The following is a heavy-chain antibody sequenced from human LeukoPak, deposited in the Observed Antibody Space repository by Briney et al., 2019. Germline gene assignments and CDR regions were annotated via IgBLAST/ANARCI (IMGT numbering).Heavy chain of an antibody. V-gene: IGHV3-11*01. CDR1: GFTFSDYY. Sequence: PGGSLILSCAASGFTFSDYYMSWLRQAPGKGPEWVSYISCRGSNKHYADPVKGRFTISRDNAKNSLYLQMNSLRDADTAADYCARSTYSGSDYYFDYWGQGTLVTVSS. D-gene: IGHD1-26*01. J-gene: IGHJ4*02. CDR3: ARSTYSGSDYYFDY. CDR2: ISCRGSNK.